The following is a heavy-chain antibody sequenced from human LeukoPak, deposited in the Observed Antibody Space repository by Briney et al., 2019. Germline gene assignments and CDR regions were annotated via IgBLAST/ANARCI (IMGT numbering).Heavy chain of an antibody. Sequence: VGCLRLSCAASGFTFSSYGMHWVRQAPGKGLEWVAFIRYDGSNKYYADSVKGSFTISRDNSKNTLYLQMNSLRAEDTAVYYCAKEGGSYSHYRYYFDYWGQGTLVTLSS. V-gene: IGHV3-30*02. J-gene: IGHJ4*02. CDR1: GFTFSSYG. CDR2: IRYDGSNK. D-gene: IGHD2-15*01. CDR3: AKEGGSYSHYRYYFDY.